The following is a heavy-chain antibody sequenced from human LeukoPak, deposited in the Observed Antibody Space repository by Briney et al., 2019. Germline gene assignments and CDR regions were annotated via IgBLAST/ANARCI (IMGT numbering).Heavy chain of an antibody. CDR1: GGSIGSDY. CDR2: IYYTGGT. Sequence: SETLSLTCTVSGGSIGSDYWTWIRQPPGKGLEYIGYIYYTGGTNYNPPLKSRVTMSVDTSKNQFSLKLSSVTAADTAVYYCARGLAAGNSYYFDYWGQGTLVTVSS. J-gene: IGHJ4*02. V-gene: IGHV4-59*12. CDR3: ARGLAAGNSYYFDY. D-gene: IGHD6-13*01.